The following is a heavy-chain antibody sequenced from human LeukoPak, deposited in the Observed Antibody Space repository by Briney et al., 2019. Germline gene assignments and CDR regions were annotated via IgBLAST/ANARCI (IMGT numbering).Heavy chain of an antibody. V-gene: IGHV3-23*01. CDR1: GFTFSSYA. Sequence: PGGSLRLSCAASGFTFSSYAMSWVRQAPGKGLEWVSAISGSGGSTYYADSVKGRFTISRDNSKNTLYLQMNGLRAEDTAVYYCAKDSGYSYGYCDYWGQGTLVTVSS. D-gene: IGHD5-18*01. J-gene: IGHJ4*02. CDR3: AKDSGYSYGYCDY. CDR2: ISGSGGST.